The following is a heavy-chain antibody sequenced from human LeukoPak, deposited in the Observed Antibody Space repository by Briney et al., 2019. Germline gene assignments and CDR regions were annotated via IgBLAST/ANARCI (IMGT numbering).Heavy chain of an antibody. D-gene: IGHD2-2*01. J-gene: IGHJ6*04. CDR2: IWYDGSNK. Sequence: PGRSLRLSCAASGFTFSSYGMHWVRQAPGKGLEWVAVIWYDGSNKYNADSVKGRFTISRDNSKNTLYLQMNSLRAEDTAVYYCARDRDDIVVVPAAIPGGGMDVWGKGTTVTVSS. CDR3: ARDRDDIVVVPAAIPGGGMDV. V-gene: IGHV3-33*01. CDR1: GFTFSSYG.